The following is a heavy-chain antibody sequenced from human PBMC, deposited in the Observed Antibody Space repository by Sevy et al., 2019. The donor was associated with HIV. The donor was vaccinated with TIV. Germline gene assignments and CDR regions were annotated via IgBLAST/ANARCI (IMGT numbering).Heavy chain of an antibody. CDR3: ARLNWGWDAFDI. CDR2: VYHSGST. J-gene: IGHJ3*02. D-gene: IGHD7-27*01. CDR1: GYSISSGYY. Sequence: SETLSLTCAVSGYSISSGYYWGWIRQPPGKGLEWIGSVYHSGSTNYNPSLKSRVTISVDTSKNQFSLKRTSVTAADAAVYYFARLNWGWDAFDIWGQGTMVTVSS. V-gene: IGHV4-38-2*01.